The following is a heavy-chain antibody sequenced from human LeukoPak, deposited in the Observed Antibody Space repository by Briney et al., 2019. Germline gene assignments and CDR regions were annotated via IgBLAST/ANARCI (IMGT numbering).Heavy chain of an antibody. D-gene: IGHD2-21*01. J-gene: IGHJ4*02. Sequence: QAGGSLRLSCVASGFTFRRHGMNWVRQAPGKGLEWVSGLNPSGDKTYYVDSVKGRFTISRDNSKDTVYLQMNSLGIEDTAVYFRAKVSAYIQFDDWGQGTLVTVSS. CDR1: GFTFRRHG. CDR2: LNPSGDKT. CDR3: AKVSAYIQFDD. V-gene: IGHV3-23*01.